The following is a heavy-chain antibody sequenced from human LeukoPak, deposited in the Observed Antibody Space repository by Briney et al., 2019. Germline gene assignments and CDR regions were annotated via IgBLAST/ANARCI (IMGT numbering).Heavy chain of an antibody. CDR1: GYTFTGYY. Sequence: ASVKVSCKASGYTFTGYYMHWVRQAPGQGLEWMGWINPNSGGTNYAQKFQGRVTMTRDTSISTAYMELSRLRSDDTAVYYCARDTYYYDSSGGPYYYYMDVWGKGTTVTVSS. CDR2: INPNSGGT. J-gene: IGHJ6*03. CDR3: ARDTYYYDSSGGPYYYYMDV. D-gene: IGHD3-22*01. V-gene: IGHV1-2*02.